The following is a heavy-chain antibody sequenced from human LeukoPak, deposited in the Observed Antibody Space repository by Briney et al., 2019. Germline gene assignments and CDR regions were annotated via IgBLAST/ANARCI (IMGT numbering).Heavy chain of an antibody. CDR1: GFTFSSYG. CDR3: AKSHCGSFSCSRAEF. D-gene: IGHD2-2*01. J-gene: IGHJ4*02. V-gene: IGHV3-23*01. Sequence: GGSLILSCAASGFTFSSYGMSWVRQAPGKGLEWVSAMSGGGGSTFYADSVKGRFTISRDNSKNTLYLQMNSLRDEDTAVYYCAKSHCGSFSCSRAEFWGQGTLVTVSS. CDR2: MSGGGGST.